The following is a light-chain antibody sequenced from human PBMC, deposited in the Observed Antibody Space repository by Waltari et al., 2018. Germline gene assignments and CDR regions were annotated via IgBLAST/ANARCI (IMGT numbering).Light chain of an antibody. CDR2: EIN. J-gene: IGLJ3*02. CDR1: RSDVGGYTY. Sequence: QSALTQPPSASGSPGQSITISCTGTRSDVGGYTYVSSYQQSPGEAPKLIIYEINKRPSGGPHRFSGSKSGNTASLTVSGLQAEDEADYYCTSYAGGNNLGVFGGGTKVTVL. V-gene: IGLV2-8*01. CDR3: TSYAGGNNLGV.